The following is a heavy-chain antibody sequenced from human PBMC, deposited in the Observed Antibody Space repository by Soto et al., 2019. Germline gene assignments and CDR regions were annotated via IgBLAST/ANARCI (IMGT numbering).Heavy chain of an antibody. CDR2: IYPGDSDT. J-gene: IGHJ6*02. CDR3: ARRTTRANYGMDV. CDR1: GYSFTSYW. Sequence: PGASLKISCKGSGYSFTSYWLGWGRQMPGKGLEWMGIIYPGDSDTRYSPSFQGQVTISADKSISTAYLQWSSLKASDTAMYYCARRTTRANYGMDVWGQGTTVTVSS. V-gene: IGHV5-51*01. D-gene: IGHD3-3*01.